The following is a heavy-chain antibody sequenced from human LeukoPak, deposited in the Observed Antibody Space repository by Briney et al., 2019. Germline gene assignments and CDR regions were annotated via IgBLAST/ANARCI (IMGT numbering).Heavy chain of an antibody. CDR2: ISSSSSTI. CDR3: AREGATALRAFDI. J-gene: IGHJ3*02. V-gene: IGHV3-48*01. Sequence: GGSLRLSCTAYGFTFSNYSMNWVRQAPGKGLEWISYISSSSSTIYYADSVKGRFTISRDNAKNSLYLQMNSLRAEDTAVYYCAREGATALRAFDIWGLGTMVTVSS. D-gene: IGHD5-12*01. CDR1: GFTFSNYS.